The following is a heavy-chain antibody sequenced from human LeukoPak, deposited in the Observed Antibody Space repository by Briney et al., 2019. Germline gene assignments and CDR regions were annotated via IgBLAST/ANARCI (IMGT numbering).Heavy chain of an antibody. D-gene: IGHD3-3*01. Sequence: GGSLRLSCAGSGFTFSSHWMTWVRQAPGKGLEWVASIKDDGSEKHYVDSVKGRFTISRGNAKNSLYLQMNSLRAEDTAVYYCASITGSRAYYDFWSGYYSDYWGQGTLVTVSS. J-gene: IGHJ4*02. CDR3: ASITGSRAYYDFWSGYYSDY. V-gene: IGHV3-7*01. CDR1: GFTFSSHW. CDR2: IKDDGSEK.